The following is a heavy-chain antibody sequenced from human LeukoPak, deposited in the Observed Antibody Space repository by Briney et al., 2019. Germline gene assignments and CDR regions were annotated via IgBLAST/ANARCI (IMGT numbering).Heavy chain of an antibody. CDR2: IYDSETT. Sequence: PSETLSLTCTVSGGSISSGGYYWSWIRQHPGKGLEWIGYIYDSETTYYNPSLKSRVTISGDTSKNQLSLELSSVTAADTAVYYCAREDGSGTYYRDYWGQGTLVTVSS. D-gene: IGHD3-10*01. CDR1: GGSISSGGYY. CDR3: AREDGSGTYYRDY. V-gene: IGHV4-31*03. J-gene: IGHJ4*02.